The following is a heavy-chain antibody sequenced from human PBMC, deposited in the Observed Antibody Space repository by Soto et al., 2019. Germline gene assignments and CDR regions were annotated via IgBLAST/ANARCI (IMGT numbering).Heavy chain of an antibody. J-gene: IGHJ5*01. V-gene: IGHV4-30-4*01. CDR1: GDSISNLDYF. CDR3: ARGRYCLTGRCFPNWSDS. D-gene: IGHD7-27*01. Sequence: SETLSLTCSVSGDSISNLDYFWAWIRQPPGQALEYIGYIYKSATTYYNPSFESRVAISVDTSKSQFSLNVTSVTAADTAVYFCARGRYCLTGRCFPNWSDSWGQGALVTVSS. CDR2: IYKSATT.